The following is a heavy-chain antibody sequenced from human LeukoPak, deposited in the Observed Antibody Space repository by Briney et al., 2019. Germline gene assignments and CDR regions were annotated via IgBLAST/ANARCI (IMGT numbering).Heavy chain of an antibody. CDR3: ARVDYYDTSGYYHDYFHH. J-gene: IGHJ1*01. Sequence: SETLSLTCAVSGGSNSTWYWSWIRQPPGKGLEWIGYIYHSGSTNYNPSLKSRVTISVDTSKNQFSLNLSSVTAADTAVYYCARVDYYDTSGYYHDYFHHWGQGTLVTVSS. CDR2: IYHSGST. V-gene: IGHV4-59*01. D-gene: IGHD3-22*01. CDR1: GGSNSTWY.